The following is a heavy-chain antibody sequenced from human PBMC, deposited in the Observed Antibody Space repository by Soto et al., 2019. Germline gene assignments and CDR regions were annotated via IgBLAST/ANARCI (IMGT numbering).Heavy chain of an antibody. CDR1: GFTFTSSA. Sequence: SVKVSCKASGFTFTSSAVQWVRQARGQRLEWIGWIVVGSGNTNYAQKFQERVTITRDMSTSTAYMELSSLRSEDTAVYYCAADYCSGGSCYSGYYYGMDVWGQGTTVTVSS. D-gene: IGHD2-15*01. CDR2: IVVGSGNT. CDR3: AADYCSGGSCYSGYYYGMDV. J-gene: IGHJ6*02. V-gene: IGHV1-58*01.